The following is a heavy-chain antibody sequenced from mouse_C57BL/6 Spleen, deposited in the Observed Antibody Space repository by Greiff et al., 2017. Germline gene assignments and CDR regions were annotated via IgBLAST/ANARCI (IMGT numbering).Heavy chain of an antibody. CDR2: IYPSDSET. CDR1: GYTFTSYW. V-gene: IGHV1-61*01. J-gene: IGHJ2*01. CDR3: ARRDDGDFDY. Sequence: QVQLQQPGAELVRPGSSVKLSCKASGYTFTSYWMDWVKQRPGQGLEWIGNIYPSDSETHYNQKFKDKATLTVDKSSSTAYMQLSSRTSEDAAVYYCARRDDGDFDYWGQGTTLTVSS. D-gene: IGHD2-3*01.